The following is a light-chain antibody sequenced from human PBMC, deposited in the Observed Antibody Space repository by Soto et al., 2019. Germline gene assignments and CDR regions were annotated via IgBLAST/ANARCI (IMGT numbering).Light chain of an antibody. V-gene: IGKV4-1*01. CDR1: QSVLYSSNNKNY. CDR2: WAS. J-gene: IGKJ4*01. Sequence: DIVMTQSPASLAVSLGERATINCKSSQSVLYSSNNKNYLAWYQQKPGQPPKLLIYWASIRESGVPDRFSGSGSGTDFTLTISSLQAEDVAVYYCQQYYSIPLTFGGGTKVEIK. CDR3: QQYYSIPLT.